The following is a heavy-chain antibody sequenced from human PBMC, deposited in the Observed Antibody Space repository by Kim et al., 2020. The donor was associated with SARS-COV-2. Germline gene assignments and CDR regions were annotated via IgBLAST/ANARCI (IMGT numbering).Heavy chain of an antibody. CDR3: AKDTRLYYYVSYFDY. CDR1: GFTFSSYG. J-gene: IGHJ4*02. D-gene: IGHD3-22*01. CDR2: IWYDGSNK. V-gene: IGHV3-33*06. Sequence: GGSLRLSCAASGFTFSSYGMHWVRQAPGKGLEWVAVIWYDGSNKYYADSVKGRFTISRDNSKNTLYLQMNSLRAEDTAVYYCAKDTRLYYYVSYFDYWGQGTLVTVSS.